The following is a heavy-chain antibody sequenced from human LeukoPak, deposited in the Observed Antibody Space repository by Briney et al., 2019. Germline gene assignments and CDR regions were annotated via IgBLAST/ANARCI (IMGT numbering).Heavy chain of an antibody. CDR2: ISGSGGST. V-gene: IGHV3-23*01. CDR3: AKDGYEGSGRYPYYFDY. CDR1: GFTFSSYA. Sequence: GGSLRLSCAASGFTFSSYAMSWVRQAPGKGLEWVSAISGSGGSTYYADSVKGRFTISRDNSKNTLYLQMNSLRAEDTAVYYCAKDGYEGSGRYPYYFDYWGQGTLVTVSS. J-gene: IGHJ4*02. D-gene: IGHD6-19*01.